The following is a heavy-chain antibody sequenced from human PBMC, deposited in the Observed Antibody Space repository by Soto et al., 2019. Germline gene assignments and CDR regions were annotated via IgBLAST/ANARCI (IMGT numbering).Heavy chain of an antibody. Sequence: QVQLVQSGAEVKKPGASVKVSCKTSGYFFTDYYIHWVRQDPGQGLEWMGWINPNSGGTTYAQKFQDKVTLTRATSTKTDYMQLSSLTSDDTAVYYCARGDRIAVFRGNPGYWGQGTLVTVSS. CDR1: GYFFTDYY. J-gene: IGHJ4*02. D-gene: IGHD2-15*01. V-gene: IGHV1-2*02. CDR3: ARGDRIAVFRGNPGY. CDR2: INPNSGGT.